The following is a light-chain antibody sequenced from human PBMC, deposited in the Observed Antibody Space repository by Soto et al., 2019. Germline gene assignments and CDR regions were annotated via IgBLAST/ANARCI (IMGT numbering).Light chain of an antibody. CDR3: CSYAGSSTYV. CDR2: EGS. V-gene: IGLV2-23*01. Sequence: AVAQPASVSGSPGQSITISFTGTSSDVGSYNLVSWYQQHPGKAPKLMIYEGSKRPSGVSNRFSGSKSGNTASLTISGLQAEDEADYYCCSYAGSSTYVFGTGTRSPS. J-gene: IGLJ1*01. CDR1: SSDVGSYNL.